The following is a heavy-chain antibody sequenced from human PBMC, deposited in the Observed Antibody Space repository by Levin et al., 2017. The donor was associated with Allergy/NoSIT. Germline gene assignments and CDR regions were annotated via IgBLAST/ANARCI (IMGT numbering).Heavy chain of an antibody. CDR3: ARDSALGQWLVRGAFDI. D-gene: IGHD6-19*01. Sequence: PGGSLRLSCAASGFTVSSNYMSWVRQAPGKGLEWVSVIYSGGSTYYADSVKGRFTISRDNSKNTLYLQMNSLRAEDTAVYYCARDSALGQWLVRGAFDIWGQGTMVTVSS. J-gene: IGHJ3*02. V-gene: IGHV3-66*01. CDR1: GFTVSSNY. CDR2: IYSGGST.